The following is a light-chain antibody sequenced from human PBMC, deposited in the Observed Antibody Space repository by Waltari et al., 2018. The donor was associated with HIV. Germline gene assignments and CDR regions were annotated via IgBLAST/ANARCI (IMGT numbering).Light chain of an antibody. CDR3: SSFAAGGTQV. Sequence: QSALTQPASVSGSPGQSITISCSGTSSDGGDYNSVSWYQLHPGKAPQLLIFEVNNRPSGVSIRFSGSKSGNTASLTISGLQTEDEADYYCSSFAAGGTQVFGTGTKVTV. CDR2: EVN. CDR1: SSDGGDYNS. J-gene: IGLJ1*01. V-gene: IGLV2-14*01.